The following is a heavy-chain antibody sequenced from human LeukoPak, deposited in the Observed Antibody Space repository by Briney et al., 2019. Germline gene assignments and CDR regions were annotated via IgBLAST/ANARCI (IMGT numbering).Heavy chain of an antibody. J-gene: IGHJ6*02. Sequence: ASVKVSCKASGYTFTSYDINWVRQATGQGLEWMGWMNPNSGNTGYAQKFQGRVTMTRNTSISTAYMELSSLRSEDTAVYYCARSYCCSTSCPYYYYYGMDVWGQGTTVTVSS. CDR2: MNPNSGNT. CDR3: ARSYCCSTSCPYYYYYGMDV. D-gene: IGHD2-2*01. V-gene: IGHV1-8*01. CDR1: GYTFTSYD.